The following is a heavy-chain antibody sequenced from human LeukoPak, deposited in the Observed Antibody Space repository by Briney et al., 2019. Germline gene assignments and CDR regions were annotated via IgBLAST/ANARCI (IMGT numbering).Heavy chain of an antibody. CDR2: IYYSGST. J-gene: IGHJ4*02. CDR3: ARGMSGQGYCGSTSCYPGPYFDY. D-gene: IGHD2-2*01. V-gene: IGHV4-59*01. CDR1: GGSISSYY. Sequence: SETLSLTCTVSGGSISSYYWSWIRDPPGEGLEGSGYIYYSGSTNYNPSLKSRVTISVDTSKKQFSLKLSSVTAADTAVYYCARGMSGQGYCGSTSCYPGPYFDYWGQGTLVTVSS.